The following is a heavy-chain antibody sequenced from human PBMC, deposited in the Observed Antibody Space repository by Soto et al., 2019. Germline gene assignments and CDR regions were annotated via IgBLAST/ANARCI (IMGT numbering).Heavy chain of an antibody. V-gene: IGHV4-4*07. CDR2: IFSSGST. J-gene: IGHJ4*02. CDR3: AREGSYSAYNFAHGIQLWSFDF. CDR1: GGSINTFY. Sequence: LSETRSLTWTVSGGSINTFYWSWVRQPAGKGLEWIGRIFSSGSTSFNPSLESRVAMSVDTSKNHFSLNLSSVTAADMAVYYCAREGSYSAYNFAHGIQLWSFDFWGQGALVTVSS. D-gene: IGHD5-12*01.